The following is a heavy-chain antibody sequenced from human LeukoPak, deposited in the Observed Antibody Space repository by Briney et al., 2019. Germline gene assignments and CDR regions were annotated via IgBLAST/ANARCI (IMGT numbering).Heavy chain of an antibody. D-gene: IGHD3-10*01. CDR1: GFTFSDYY. CDR3: ARGMVRGVIYAFDI. CDR2: ISSSGSTT. J-gene: IGHJ3*02. Sequence: PGGSLRLSCAASGFTFSDYYMSWIRQAPGKGLEWVSYISSSGSTTYYADSVKGRFTISRDNAKNSLYLQMNSLRAEDTAVYYCARGMVRGVIYAFDIWGQGTMVTVSS. V-gene: IGHV3-11*01.